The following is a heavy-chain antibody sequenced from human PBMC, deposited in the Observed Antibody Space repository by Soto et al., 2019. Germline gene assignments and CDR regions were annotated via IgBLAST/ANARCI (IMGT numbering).Heavy chain of an antibody. Sequence: SETLSLTCAVYGGSFIGYYCSCIRQPPGKGLEWIGEINHSGSTNYNPSLKSRVTISVDTSKNQFSLKLSSVTAADTAVYYCARLSSGDFDAFDIWGQGTMVTVSS. J-gene: IGHJ3*02. V-gene: IGHV4-34*01. CDR3: ARLSSGDFDAFDI. CDR2: INHSGST. D-gene: IGHD4-17*01. CDR1: GGSFIGYY.